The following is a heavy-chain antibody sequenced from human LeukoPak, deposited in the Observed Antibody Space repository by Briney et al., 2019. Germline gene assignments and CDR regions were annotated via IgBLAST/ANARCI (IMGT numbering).Heavy chain of an antibody. J-gene: IGHJ4*02. V-gene: IGHV3-33*05. CDR3: AREQAFFDY. Sequence: GRSLRLSCAASGFTISSYDMHWVRQAPGKGLEWVAVISYDGSNKYYADSVKGRFTISKDNPKNTLYLQMNSLRAEDTAVYYCAREQAFFDYWGQGTLVTVSS. CDR1: GFTISSYD. CDR2: ISYDGSNK.